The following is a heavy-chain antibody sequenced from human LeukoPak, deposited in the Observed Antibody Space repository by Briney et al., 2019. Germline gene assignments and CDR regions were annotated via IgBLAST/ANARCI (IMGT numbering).Heavy chain of an antibody. CDR3: AKDRAVTSDSNYVVY. V-gene: IGHV3-74*01. J-gene: IGHJ4*02. CDR1: GFPFSSYW. CDR2: INTDGSIT. Sequence: AGSLRLSCAASGFPFSSYWMHWVRHAPGKGLVWVSRINTDGSITTYADSVRGRFTISRDNAKNTLYLQMNSLRAEDTAIYYCAKDRAVTSDSNYVVYWGQGTLVTVSS. D-gene: IGHD3-3*01.